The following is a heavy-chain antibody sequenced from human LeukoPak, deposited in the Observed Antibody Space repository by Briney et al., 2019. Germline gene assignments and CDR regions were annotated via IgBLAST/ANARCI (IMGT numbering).Heavy chain of an antibody. CDR2: IHTSGST. J-gene: IGHJ4*02. Sequence: SETLSLTCAVYGGSFSGYYWSWIRQPAGKGLEWIGRIHTSGSTDYNPSLKSRVTMSVDTSKNQFSLKLSSVTAADTAVYYCAREGSMTARPFVSIDYWGQGTLVTVSS. V-gene: IGHV4-4*07. D-gene: IGHD6-6*01. CDR1: GGSFSGYY. CDR3: AREGSMTARPFVSIDY.